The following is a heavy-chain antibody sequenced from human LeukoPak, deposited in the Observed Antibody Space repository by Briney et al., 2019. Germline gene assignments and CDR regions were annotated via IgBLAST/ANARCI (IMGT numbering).Heavy chain of an antibody. CDR1: GGSISSYY. CDR3: ATNVGKTFDH. Sequence: SETLSLTCTVSGGSISSYYWSWIRQPPGKGLEWIGYIYYSGSTNYNPSLKGRVTISVDTSKNQFSLKLSSVTAADTAAYYCATNVGKTFDHWSQGTLVTVSS. D-gene: IGHD7-27*01. CDR2: IYYSGST. V-gene: IGHV4-59*12. J-gene: IGHJ4*02.